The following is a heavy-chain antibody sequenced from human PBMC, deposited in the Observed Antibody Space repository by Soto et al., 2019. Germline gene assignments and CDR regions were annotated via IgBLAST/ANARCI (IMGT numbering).Heavy chain of an antibody. J-gene: IGHJ4*02. D-gene: IGHD6-19*01. V-gene: IGHV5-10-1*01. CDR2: IDPSDAYT. CDR3: ARVQYSSGLYYDY. Sequence: GESLKISCKGFGYSFSSYWIGWVRQMPGKGLEWMGRIDPSDAYTNYSPSFQGHVTISADRSISTAYLQWSSLKASDTAMYYCARVQYSSGLYYDYWGQGTLVTVSS. CDR1: GYSFSSYW.